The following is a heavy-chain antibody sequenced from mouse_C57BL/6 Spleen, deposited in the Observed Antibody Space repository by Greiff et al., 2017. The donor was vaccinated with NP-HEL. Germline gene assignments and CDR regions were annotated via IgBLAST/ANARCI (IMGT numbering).Heavy chain of an antibody. CDR2: IYPRDGST. V-gene: IGHV1-85*01. J-gene: IGHJ4*01. CDR1: GYTFTSYD. CDR3: ARLGLPGGYYAMDY. D-gene: IGHD2-2*01. Sequence: QVQLKQSGPELVKPGASVKLSCKASGYTFTSYDINWVKQRPGQGLEWMGWIYPRDGSTKYNEKFKGKATMTVDTSSSTAYMELHSLASEDSAVYFCARLGLPGGYYAMDYWGQGTSVTVSS.